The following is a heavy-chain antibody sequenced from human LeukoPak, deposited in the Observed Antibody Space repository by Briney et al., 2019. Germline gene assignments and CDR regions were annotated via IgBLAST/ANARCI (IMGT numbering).Heavy chain of an antibody. J-gene: IGHJ4*02. CDR2: IYHSGST. D-gene: IGHD6-6*01. CDR3: ARQGSTAARPKSYFDY. Sequence: SETLSLTCAVSGYSISGGYYWGWIRPPPGKGLEWIGSIYHSGSTYYNPSLKSRVTISVDTSKNQFSLKLSSVTAADTAVYYCARQGSTAARPKSYFDYWGQGTLVTVSS. CDR1: GYSISGGYY. V-gene: IGHV4-38-2*01.